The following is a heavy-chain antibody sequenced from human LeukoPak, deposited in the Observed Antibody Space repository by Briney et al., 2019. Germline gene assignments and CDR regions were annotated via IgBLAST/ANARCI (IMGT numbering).Heavy chain of an antibody. CDR2: ISHGGST. V-gene: IGHV4-38-2*01. CDR3: ARQADVPSSIGYFDF. D-gene: IGHD2/OR15-2a*01. Sequence: PSETLSLTCAVSDYSISNAYYWGWVRQPPGKGLEWIGSISHGGSTHYNASLKSRVTLSLEASKNQFSLRLSSVTAADTAVYYCARQADVPSSIGYFDFWGQGAPVTVSS. CDR1: DYSISNAYY. J-gene: IGHJ4*02.